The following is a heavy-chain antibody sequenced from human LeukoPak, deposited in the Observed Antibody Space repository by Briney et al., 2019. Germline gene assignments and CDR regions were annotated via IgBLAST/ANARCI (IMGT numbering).Heavy chain of an antibody. CDR3: ARRGHDYGDSEWFDP. J-gene: IGHJ5*02. CDR1: GFTFSNYA. D-gene: IGHD4-17*01. Sequence: GGSLRLSCAASGFTFSNYAMHWVRQAPGKGLEWVAFISYDGSSKYYADYVKGRFTISRDNSKNMMYLQMSSLRAEDTAVYYCARRGHDYGDSEWFDPWGQGTLVTVSS. CDR2: ISYDGSSK. V-gene: IGHV3-30*04.